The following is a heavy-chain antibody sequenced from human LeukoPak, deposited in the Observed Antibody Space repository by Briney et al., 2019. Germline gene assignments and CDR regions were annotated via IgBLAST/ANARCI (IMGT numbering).Heavy chain of an antibody. Sequence: PSETLSLTCAVYGGSFSGYYWTWIRQTPEKGLEWIGEMNPSGSTNYNPSLKSRVTISVDTSKNQFSLELSSVTAADTAVYYCARGRQDVTIMVVVMTAVSYYLDVWGKGTTVTVS. CDR2: MNPSGST. V-gene: IGHV4-34*01. CDR1: GGSFSGYY. CDR3: ARGRQDVTIMVVVMTAVSYYLDV. D-gene: IGHD3-22*01. J-gene: IGHJ6*03.